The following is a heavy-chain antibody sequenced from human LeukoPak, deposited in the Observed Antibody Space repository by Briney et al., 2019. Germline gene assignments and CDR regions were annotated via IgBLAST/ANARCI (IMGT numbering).Heavy chain of an antibody. Sequence: SETLSLTCAVSGGSISSSNWWSWVRQPPGKGLEWIGEIYHSGSTNYNPSLKSRVTISVDKSKNQFSLKLSSVTAADTAVYYCARDIIDAPIAAAGTGMDVWGQGTTVTVSS. J-gene: IGHJ6*02. CDR1: GGSISSSNW. CDR2: IYHSGST. V-gene: IGHV4-4*02. CDR3: ARDIIDAPIAAAGTGMDV. D-gene: IGHD6-13*01.